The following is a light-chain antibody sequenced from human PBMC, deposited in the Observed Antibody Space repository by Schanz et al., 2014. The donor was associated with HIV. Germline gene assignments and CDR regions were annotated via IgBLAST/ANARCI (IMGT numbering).Light chain of an antibody. CDR3: QQGETFPT. CDR1: QDISNY. CDR2: AAS. Sequence: DIQMTQSPSSLSASVGDRVTITCQASQDISNYLNWYQQKPGKAPKLLIYAASSLQSGVPSRFSGSGSGTVFTLTINGLQPEDSATYYCQQGETFPTFGQGTKLEI. J-gene: IGKJ2*01. V-gene: IGKV1-39*01.